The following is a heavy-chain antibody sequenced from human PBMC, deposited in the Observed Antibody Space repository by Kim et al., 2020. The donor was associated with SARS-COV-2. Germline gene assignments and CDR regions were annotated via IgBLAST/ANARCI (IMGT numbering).Heavy chain of an antibody. V-gene: IGHV3-9*01. CDR3: TKAYCSSTNCYIVY. J-gene: IGHJ4*02. Sequence: YADSVKGRFTISRDNAKNSLYLQMNRLRAEDTALYYCTKAYCSSTNCYIVYWGQGTLVTVSS. D-gene: IGHD2-2*02.